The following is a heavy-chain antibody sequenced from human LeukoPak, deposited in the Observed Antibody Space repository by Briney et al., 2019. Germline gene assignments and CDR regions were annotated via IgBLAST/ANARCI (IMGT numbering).Heavy chain of an antibody. CDR1: GGSISSGGYY. J-gene: IGHJ5*02. CDR2: IYYSGST. Sequence: PSQTLSLTCTVSGGSISSGGYYWSWIRQHPGKGLEWIGYIYYSGSTYYNPSLKSRVTISVDTSKNQFSLKLSSVTAADTAVYYCARAVFWSGYKWFDPWGQGTLGTVSA. CDR3: ARAVFWSGYKWFDP. D-gene: IGHD3-3*01. V-gene: IGHV4-31*03.